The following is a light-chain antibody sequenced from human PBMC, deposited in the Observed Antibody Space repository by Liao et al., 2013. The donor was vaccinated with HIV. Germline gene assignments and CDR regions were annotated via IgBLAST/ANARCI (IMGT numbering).Light chain of an antibody. CDR3: QVWDSSSHLV. V-gene: IGLV3-21*04. J-gene: IGLJ2*01. CDR2: NDG. CDR1: NIGSKS. Sequence: SYELTQPPSVSVAPGKTATITCGGNNIGSKSVHWYQQKPGQAPVLVIYNDGDRPSGIPERFSGSNSGNTATLTISRVEAGDEADYYCQVWDSSSHLVFGGGTKLTV.